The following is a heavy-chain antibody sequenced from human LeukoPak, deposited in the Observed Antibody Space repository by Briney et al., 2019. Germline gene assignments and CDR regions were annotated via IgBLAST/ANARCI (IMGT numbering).Heavy chain of an antibody. D-gene: IGHD3-3*01. CDR3: ARGRSVVYDFWSGYYKDAFDI. Sequence: SVKGRFTVSRDNSKNSVYLQMTSLRAEDTAVYYCARGRSVVYDFWSGYYKDAFDIWGQGTMVTVSS. J-gene: IGHJ3*02. V-gene: IGHV3-11*06.